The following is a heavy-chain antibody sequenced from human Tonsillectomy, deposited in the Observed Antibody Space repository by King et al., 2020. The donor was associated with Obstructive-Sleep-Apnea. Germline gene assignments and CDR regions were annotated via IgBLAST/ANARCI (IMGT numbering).Heavy chain of an antibody. D-gene: IGHD1-26*01. CDR1: GFTFSSYA. CDR2: ISGSGGST. J-gene: IGHJ4*02. Sequence: VQLVESGGGLVQPGGSLRLSCAASGFTFSSYAMCWVRQAPGKGLEWGSAISGSGGSTYYADSVKGRFTISRDNSKNTLYLQMNSLRVEDTAVYYCAKASVGATYGYWGQGTLVTVSS. V-gene: IGHV3-23*04. CDR3: AKASVGATYGY.